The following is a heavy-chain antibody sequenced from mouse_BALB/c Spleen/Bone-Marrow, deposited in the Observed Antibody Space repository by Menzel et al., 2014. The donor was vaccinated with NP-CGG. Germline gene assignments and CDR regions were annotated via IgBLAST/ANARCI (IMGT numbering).Heavy chain of an antibody. J-gene: IGHJ2*01. Sequence: ESGAELVRPGVSVKIACKGSGYTFTDYALHWVKQSHAKSLEWIGIISTYYGDASYNQKFKGKATMTVDKSSSTAYMELARLTSEDSAIYYCARSDGFDYWGQGTTLTVSS. CDR2: ISTYYGDA. CDR3: ARSDGFDY. V-gene: IGHV1S137*01. CDR1: GYTFTDYA. D-gene: IGHD2-3*01.